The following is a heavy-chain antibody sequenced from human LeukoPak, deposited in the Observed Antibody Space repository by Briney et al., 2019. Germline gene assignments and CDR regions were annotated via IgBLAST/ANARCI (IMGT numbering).Heavy chain of an antibody. CDR1: GFTFSSYS. CDR2: ISSSSSYI. V-gene: IGHV3-21*01. D-gene: IGHD6-19*01. CDR3: ARESEQWPALYYFDY. J-gene: IGHJ4*02. Sequence: GGSLRLSCAASGFTFSSYSMNWVRQAPGKGLEWVSSISSSSSYIYYADSVKGRFTISRDNAKNSLYLQMNSLRAEDTAVYYCARESEQWPALYYFDYWGQGTLVTVSS.